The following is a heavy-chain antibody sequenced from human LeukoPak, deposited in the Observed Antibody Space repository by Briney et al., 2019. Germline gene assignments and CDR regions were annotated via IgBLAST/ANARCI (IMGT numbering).Heavy chain of an antibody. CDR1: GGTFSSYA. D-gene: IGHD2-2*02. V-gene: IGHV1-69*05. J-gene: IGHJ4*02. CDR3: ASSYCSSTSCYTGSYY. CDR2: IIPIFGTA. Sequence: SVKVSCKASGGTFSSYAISWVRQAPGQGLEWMGGIIPIFGTANYAQKFQGRVTITTDESTSTAYMELSSLRSEDTAVYYCASSYCSSTSCYTGSYYWGQGTLVTVSS.